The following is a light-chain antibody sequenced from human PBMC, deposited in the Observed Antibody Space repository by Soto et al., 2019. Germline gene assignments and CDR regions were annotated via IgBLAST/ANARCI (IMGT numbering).Light chain of an antibody. CDR3: CSYAGSSLYV. V-gene: IGLV2-23*01. Sequence: QSALTQPASVSGSPGQSITISCTGTSSDVGTYNLVSWYQQHPGKVPKFLIYEGSKRPSGVSNRFSGSKSGNTASLTISGLQAEDEADYYCCSYAGSSLYVFGTGTRSPS. J-gene: IGLJ1*01. CDR1: SSDVGTYNL. CDR2: EGS.